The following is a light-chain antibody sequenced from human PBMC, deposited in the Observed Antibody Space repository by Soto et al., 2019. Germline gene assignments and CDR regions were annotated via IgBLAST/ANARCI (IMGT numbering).Light chain of an antibody. CDR1: QSVSSN. CDR2: GAS. J-gene: IGKJ2*01. Sequence: EIPMTQSPSTLSVSLGERATLSCRASQSVSSNLACYQQKPGGTARLLMYGASTRVAGMAARLSGSGSWTEFTLTISSLQSEDFAVSYCQQYNNWPPFTFGQGTKVDI. CDR3: QQYNNWPPFT. V-gene: IGKV3-15*01.